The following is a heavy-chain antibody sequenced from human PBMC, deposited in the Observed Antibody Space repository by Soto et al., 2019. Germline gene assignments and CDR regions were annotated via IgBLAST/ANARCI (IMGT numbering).Heavy chain of an antibody. V-gene: IGHV4-4*02. D-gene: IGHD2-21*02. J-gene: IGHJ5*02. CDR3: AREIVTAGGNNYFDP. Sequence: PSETLSLTGGVSGGTVASSHWWSWVRQSPGRGLEWIGNVYHTGDTNFNPSLQSRVTFSVDKSNNQFSLRLTSVTAADTAVYFCAREIVTAGGNNYFDPWGPGTLVTVSS. CDR1: GGTVASSHW. CDR2: VYHTGDT.